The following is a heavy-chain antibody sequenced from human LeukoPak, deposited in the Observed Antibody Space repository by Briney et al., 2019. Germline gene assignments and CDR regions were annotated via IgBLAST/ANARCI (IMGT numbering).Heavy chain of an antibody. J-gene: IGHJ5*02. D-gene: IGHD3-3*01. Sequence: PSETLSLTCTVSGGSISSSSYYWCWIRQPPGKGLEWIGRIYYSGSNYYNPSLKSRVTISVDTSKNQFSLKLSSVTAADTAVYYCARRNTGYYDLWSGYHTLNWFDPWGQGTLVTVSS. CDR2: IYYSGSN. V-gene: IGHV4-39*01. CDR1: GGSISSSSYY. CDR3: ARRNTGYYDLWSGYHTLNWFDP.